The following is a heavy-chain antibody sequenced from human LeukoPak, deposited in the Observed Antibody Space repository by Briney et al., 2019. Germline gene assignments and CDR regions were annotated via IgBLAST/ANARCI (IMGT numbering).Heavy chain of an antibody. CDR1: GYTLTELS. V-gene: IGHV1-24*01. J-gene: IGHJ3*02. CDR3: ATDQGRVGATIFRLGAFDI. D-gene: IGHD1-26*01. Sequence: ASVKVSCKVSGYTLTELSMHWVRQAPGKGLEWMGGFDPEDGETIYAQKFQGRVTMTEDTSTDTAYMELSSLRSEDTAVYYCATDQGRVGATIFRLGAFDIWGQGTMVTVSS. CDR2: FDPEDGET.